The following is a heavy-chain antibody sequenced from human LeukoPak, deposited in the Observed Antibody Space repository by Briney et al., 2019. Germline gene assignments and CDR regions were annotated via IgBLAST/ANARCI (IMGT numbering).Heavy chain of an antibody. CDR3: AKVFGIAVAHDAFDI. CDR2: ISGSGGST. D-gene: IGHD6-19*01. V-gene: IGHV3-23*01. CDR1: GFTFSSYA. J-gene: IGHJ3*02. Sequence: RAGGSLRLSCAASGFTFSSYAMSWVRQAPGKGLEWVSAISGSGGSTYYADSVKGRFTISRDNSKNTLYLQMNSLRAEGTAVYYCAKVFGIAVAHDAFDIWGQGTMVTVSS.